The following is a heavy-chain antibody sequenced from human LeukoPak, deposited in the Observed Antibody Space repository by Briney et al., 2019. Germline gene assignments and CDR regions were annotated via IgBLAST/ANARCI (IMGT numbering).Heavy chain of an antibody. CDR3: AREKYSRISFDY. J-gene: IGHJ4*02. CDR2: IIPILGIA. D-gene: IGHD6-13*01. CDR1: GGTFSSYT. Sequence: SVKVSCKASGGTFSSYTISWVRQAPGQELEWMGRIIPILGIANYAQKFQGRVTITADKSTSTAYMELSSLRSEDTAVYYCAREKYSRISFDYWGQGTLVTVSS. V-gene: IGHV1-69*04.